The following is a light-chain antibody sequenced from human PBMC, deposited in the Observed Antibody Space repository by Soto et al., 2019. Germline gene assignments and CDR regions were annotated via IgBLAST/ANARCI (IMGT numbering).Light chain of an antibody. CDR1: QSVTSSH. Sequence: EMVLTQSPGTLSLSPGERATLSCRASQSVTSSHLAWYQQKPGQTPRLLIYGASSRATGIPDRFSGSGSGTDFTLTISRLEPEDFAVYYCQQYGSSVTFGQGTRLEIK. CDR3: QQYGSSVT. V-gene: IGKV3-20*01. CDR2: GAS. J-gene: IGKJ5*01.